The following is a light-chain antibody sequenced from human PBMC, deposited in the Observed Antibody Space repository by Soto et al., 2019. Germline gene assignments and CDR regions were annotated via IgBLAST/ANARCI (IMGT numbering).Light chain of an antibody. V-gene: IGKV3-20*01. CDR2: GAS. J-gene: IGKJ1*01. CDR3: QQYGSSGT. Sequence: IVLTQSPGTLSLSPGDRSPLPGRASQSVSNNYLAWYQQKPGQAPRLLIYGASNRATGIPDRFSGSGSGTDFTLTISRLEPEDFAVDYCQQYGSSGTFGQGTKVEIK. CDR1: QSVSNNY.